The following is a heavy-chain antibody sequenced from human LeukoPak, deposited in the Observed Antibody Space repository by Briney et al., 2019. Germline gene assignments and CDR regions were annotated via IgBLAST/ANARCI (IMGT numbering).Heavy chain of an antibody. V-gene: IGHV3-33*01. CDR2: IWYDGSNK. J-gene: IGHJ4*02. Sequence: HPGRSRRLSSAASGFTFSSYGMHWVRQAPGKGLEWVAVIWYDGSNKYYADSVKGRFTISRDNSKNTLYLQMNSLRAEDTAVYYCARDTLGYFDYWGQGTLVTVSS. CDR1: GFTFSSYG. CDR3: ARDTLGYFDY.